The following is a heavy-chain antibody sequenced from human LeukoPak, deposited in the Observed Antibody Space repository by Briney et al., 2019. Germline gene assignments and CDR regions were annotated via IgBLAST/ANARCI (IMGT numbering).Heavy chain of an antibody. V-gene: IGHV1-69*13. D-gene: IGHD2-2*01. J-gene: IGHJ6*03. CDR1: GGTFSSYA. CDR3: ARGLGYCSSTSCLPDYYYYYMDV. CDR2: IIPIFGTA. Sequence: SVKVSCKASGGTFSSYAISWVRQAPGQGLEWMGGIIPIFGTANYAQKFQGRVTITADESTSTAYMELSSLRSEDTAVYYCARGLGYCSSTSCLPDYYYYYMDVWGKGTAVTVSS.